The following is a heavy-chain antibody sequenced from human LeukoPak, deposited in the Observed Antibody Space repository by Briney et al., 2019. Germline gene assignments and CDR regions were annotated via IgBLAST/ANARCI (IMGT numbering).Heavy chain of an antibody. CDR1: GITFSTYW. CDR3: ARISSDSISYYDH. V-gene: IGHV3-74*01. Sequence: QPGGSLRLSCAGSGITFSTYWMHWVRQAPGKGLVWVSRINSEGSTISHADSVKGRFTISRDNAKNTLFLQMNSLRAEDTAVYYCARISSDSISYYDHWGQGTLVTVSS. D-gene: IGHD3-22*01. CDR2: INSEGSTI. J-gene: IGHJ4*02.